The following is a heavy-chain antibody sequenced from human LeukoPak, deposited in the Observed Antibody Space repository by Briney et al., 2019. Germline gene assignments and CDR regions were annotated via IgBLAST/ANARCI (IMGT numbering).Heavy chain of an antibody. CDR3: ARITTAGDSVVAYYFDR. CDR2: SSYSGST. V-gene: IGHV4-39*07. J-gene: IGHJ4*02. D-gene: IGHD4-17*01. CDR1: GDSLTSSSYY. Sequence: SETLSLTCTVSGDSLTSSSYYWGWVRQPPGKWLEWVGSSSYSGSTNYNPSLKRRISLSQDASMNQFFLKMKSITAADTAVYFCARITTAGDSVVAYYFDRWGQGTLVTVSS.